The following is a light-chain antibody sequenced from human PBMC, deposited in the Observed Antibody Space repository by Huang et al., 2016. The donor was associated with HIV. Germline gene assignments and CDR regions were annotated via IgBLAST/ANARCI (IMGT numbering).Light chain of an antibody. Sequence: EIVLTQSPGTLSLSPGERATLSCRASQSVSSSNLAWYQQKPGQAHRLLICGASSRATGVPDRFSGSGSGTDFTLTISRLEPEDFVVYYCQQYGSSYTFGQGTKLEIK. J-gene: IGKJ2*01. CDR1: QSVSSSN. CDR3: QQYGSSYT. CDR2: GAS. V-gene: IGKV3-20*01.